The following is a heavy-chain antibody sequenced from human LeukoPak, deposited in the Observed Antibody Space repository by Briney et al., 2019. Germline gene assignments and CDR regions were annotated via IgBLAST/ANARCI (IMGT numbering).Heavy chain of an antibody. D-gene: IGHD3-16*02. V-gene: IGHV3-30*04. J-gene: IGHJ4*02. CDR2: ISYDGSNK. CDR3: ARSRKGVIREGYFDY. CDR1: GFTFSSYA. Sequence: GGSLRLSCAASGFTFSSYAMHWVRQAPGKGLEWVAVISYDGSNKYYADSVKARFTISRDNSKNTLYLQMNSLIAEDTAVYYCARSRKGVIREGYFDYWGQGTLVTVSS.